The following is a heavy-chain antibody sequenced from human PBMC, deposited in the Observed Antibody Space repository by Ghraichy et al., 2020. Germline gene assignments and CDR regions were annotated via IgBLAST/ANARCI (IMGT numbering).Heavy chain of an antibody. CDR1: AFTFSSYA. V-gene: IGHV3-23*01. CDR2: IRGSGSST. D-gene: IGHD3-22*01. Sequence: GGSLRLSCAASAFTFSSYAMTWVRQAPGKGLEWVSTIRGSGSSTYYTDSVKGRFTNSRDNSKNTLYLQMNSLRAEDTAVYYCAKDRDYYDSSGYYFNAFDIWGQGTLVTVSS. J-gene: IGHJ3*02. CDR3: AKDRDYYDSSGYYFNAFDI.